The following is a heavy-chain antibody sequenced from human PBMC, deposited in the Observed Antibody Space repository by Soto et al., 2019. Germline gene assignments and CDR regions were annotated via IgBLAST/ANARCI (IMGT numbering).Heavy chain of an antibody. Sequence: ASVKVSCKASGYTFTSYAMHWVRQAPGQRLEWMGWINAGNGNTKYAQKFQGRVTITRDTSTSTAYMELSSLRSEDTAVYYCAREGFGSGSSGAFDYWGQGTLVTVSS. D-gene: IGHD6-19*01. J-gene: IGHJ4*02. CDR3: AREGFGSGSSGAFDY. V-gene: IGHV1-3*01. CDR2: INAGNGNT. CDR1: GYTFTSYA.